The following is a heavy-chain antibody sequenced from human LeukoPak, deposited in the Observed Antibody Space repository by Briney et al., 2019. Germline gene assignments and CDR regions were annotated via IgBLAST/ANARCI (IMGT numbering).Heavy chain of an antibody. CDR2: ISYDGSNK. V-gene: IGHV3-30-3*01. D-gene: IGHD5-12*01. J-gene: IGHJ4*02. Sequence: PGGSLRLSCAACGFTFSSYAMHLVRQAPGKGLEWVAVISYDGSNKYYADSVKGRFTISRDNSKNTLYLQMNSLRAEDTAVYYCARAVAAIGGYNDYWGQGTLVTVSS. CDR1: GFTFSSYA. CDR3: ARAVAAIGGYNDY.